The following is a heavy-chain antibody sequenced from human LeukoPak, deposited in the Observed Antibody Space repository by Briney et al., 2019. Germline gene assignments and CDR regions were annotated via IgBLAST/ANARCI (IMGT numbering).Heavy chain of an antibody. CDR1: VGSMNRCRYY. Sequence: SHTLSLTCTLSVGSMNRCRYYWTWIRQDPAKGLVWLWYIYHCGGTYCNPALKSRVTISGDTSKNKFSLKLTSVTDADTAVYYCARTYCSSPDECFVIEAFDVWGQGTMVTVSS. D-gene: IGHD2-2*01. V-gene: IGHV4-31*03. J-gene: IGHJ3*01. CDR2: IYHCGGT. CDR3: ARTYCSSPDECFVIEAFDV.